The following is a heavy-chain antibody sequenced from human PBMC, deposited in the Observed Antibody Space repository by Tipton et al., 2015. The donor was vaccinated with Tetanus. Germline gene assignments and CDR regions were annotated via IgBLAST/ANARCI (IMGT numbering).Heavy chain of an antibody. D-gene: IGHD6-13*01. CDR1: GGSISSYY. J-gene: IGHJ6*02. V-gene: IGHV4-59*01. CDR2: IYYSGST. Sequence: TLSLTCTVSGGSISSYYWSWIRQPPGKGLEWIGYIYYSGSTNYNPSLKSRVTISVDTSKNQFSLKLSSVTAADTAVYYCARDMWAAAGSYYYSGMDVWGQGTTVTVSS. CDR3: ARDMWAAAGSYYYSGMDV.